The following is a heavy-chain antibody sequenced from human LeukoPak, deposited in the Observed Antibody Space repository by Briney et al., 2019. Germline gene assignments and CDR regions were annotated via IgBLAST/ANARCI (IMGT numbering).Heavy chain of an antibody. Sequence: SETLSLTCTVSGGSISSYYWSWIRQPPGKGLEWIGYIYYSGSTNYNPSLKSRVTISVDTSKNQFSLKLSSVTAADTAVYYCARTPYYYGSGKYYFDYWGQGTLVSVSS. CDR3: ARTPYYYGSGKYYFDY. D-gene: IGHD3-10*01. J-gene: IGHJ4*02. V-gene: IGHV4-59*12. CDR2: IYYSGST. CDR1: GGSISSYY.